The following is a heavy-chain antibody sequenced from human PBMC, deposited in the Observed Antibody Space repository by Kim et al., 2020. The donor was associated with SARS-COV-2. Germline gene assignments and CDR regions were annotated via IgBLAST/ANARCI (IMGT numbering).Heavy chain of an antibody. Sequence: SVKVSCKASGGTFSSYAISWVRQAPGQGLEWMGGIIPIFGTANYAQKFQGRVTITADESTSTAYMELSSLRSEDTAVYYCASPFETAMVGHSYYYYGMDVWGQGTTVTVSS. CDR1: GGTFSSYA. CDR2: IIPIFGTA. V-gene: IGHV1-69*13. D-gene: IGHD5-18*01. J-gene: IGHJ6*02. CDR3: ASPFETAMVGHSYYYYGMDV.